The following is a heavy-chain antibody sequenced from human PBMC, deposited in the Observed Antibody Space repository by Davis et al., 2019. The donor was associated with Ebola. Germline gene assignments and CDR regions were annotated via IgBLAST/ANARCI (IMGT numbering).Heavy chain of an antibody. Sequence: SETLSLTCTVSGDSIRGSNLWTWVRQSPGKGLEWIGEIDHSGSSNYNPSLKSRVTMSVDTSKNQFSLKLSSVTVADTAVYYCARDGYGEFPYYYYYGLDVWSKGTTVTVSS. J-gene: IGHJ6*04. V-gene: IGHV4-4*02. CDR1: GDSIRGSNL. CDR3: ARDGYGEFPYYYYYGLDV. D-gene: IGHD3-10*01. CDR2: IDHSGSS.